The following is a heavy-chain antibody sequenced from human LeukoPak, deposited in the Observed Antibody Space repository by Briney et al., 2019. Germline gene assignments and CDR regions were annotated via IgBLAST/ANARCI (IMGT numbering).Heavy chain of an antibody. J-gene: IGHJ6*03. V-gene: IGHV1-18*01. Sequence: ASVKVSCKASGYTFTSYGISWVRQAPGQGLEWMGWISAYSGNTNYARKLQGRVTMTTDTSASTAYMELRSLRSDDTAVYYCSRDLAVVPAAPSFYYYYMDVWGKGTTVTVSS. CDR1: GYTFTSYG. CDR2: ISAYSGNT. D-gene: IGHD2-2*01. CDR3: SRDLAVVPAAPSFYYYYMDV.